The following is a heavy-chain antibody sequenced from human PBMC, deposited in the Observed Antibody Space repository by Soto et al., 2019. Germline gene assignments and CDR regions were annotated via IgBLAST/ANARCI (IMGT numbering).Heavy chain of an antibody. CDR3: ARELNTESSAYYSFAF. Sequence: ASVKVCCKTSGYIFTAYGLAWLRQAPGQRPEWMGWVSTNDDRTNYAQKFQGRVTMTTDRSTSTTSMELRSLRPDDTAVYYCARELNTESSAYYSFAFWGQGTLVTVSS. V-gene: IGHV1-18*01. CDR1: GYIFTAYG. CDR2: VSTNDDRT. D-gene: IGHD3-22*01. J-gene: IGHJ4*02.